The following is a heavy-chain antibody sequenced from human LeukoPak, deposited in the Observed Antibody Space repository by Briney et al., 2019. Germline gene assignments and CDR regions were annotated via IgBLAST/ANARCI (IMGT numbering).Heavy chain of an antibody. D-gene: IGHD3-10*01. CDR1: GYSFTTNW. CDR3: ARLLRFGELLDY. J-gene: IGHJ4*02. V-gene: IGHV5-51*01. Sequence: GESLKISCKGSGYSFTTNWIGWVRQMPGKGLEWMGIIYPGDSETRYSPSFQGQVTISADKSIATAYLQWRSLKASDTAMYYCARLLRFGELLDYWGQGTLVTVSS. CDR2: IYPGDSET.